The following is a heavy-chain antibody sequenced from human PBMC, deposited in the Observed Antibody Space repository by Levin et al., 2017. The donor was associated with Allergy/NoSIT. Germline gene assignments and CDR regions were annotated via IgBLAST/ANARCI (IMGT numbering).Heavy chain of an antibody. D-gene: IGHD1-26*01. CDR1: GFTFSSYW. CDR2: IKQDGSEK. CDR3: ARENVGLPGYYYYGMDG. V-gene: IGHV3-7*01. J-gene: IGHJ6*02. Sequence: GGSLRLSCAASGFTFSSYWMSWVRQAPGKGLEWVANIKQDGSEKYYVDSVKGRFTISRDNAKNSLYLQMNSLRAEDTAVYYCARENVGLPGYYYYGMDGWGQGTTVTVSS.